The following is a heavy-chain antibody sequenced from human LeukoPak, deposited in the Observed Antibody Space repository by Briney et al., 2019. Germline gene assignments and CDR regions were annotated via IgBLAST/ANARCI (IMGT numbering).Heavy chain of an antibody. Sequence: GALRLSCAASGFTFSSYAMHWVRQAPGKGLEWVAVISYDGSNKYYADSVKGRFTISRDNSKNTLYLQMNSLRAEDTAVYYCAERERDLEQQLVLYYYYGMDVWGQGTTVTVSS. CDR1: GFTFSSYA. V-gene: IGHV3-30-3*01. J-gene: IGHJ6*02. D-gene: IGHD6-13*01. CDR3: AERERDLEQQLVLYYYYGMDV. CDR2: ISYDGSNK.